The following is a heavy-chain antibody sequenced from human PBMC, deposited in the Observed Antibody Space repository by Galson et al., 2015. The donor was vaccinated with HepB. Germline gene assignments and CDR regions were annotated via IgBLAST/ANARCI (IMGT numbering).Heavy chain of an antibody. CDR2: IIPILGLA. V-gene: IGHV1-69*04. J-gene: IGHJ6*02. CDR1: FSSYA. CDR3: ARGGSVIVVVTATPPDYGMDV. Sequence: FSSYAISWVRQAPGHGLEWMGRIIPILGLANYAQKFQGRVTITADKSTSTAYMELSSLRSEDTAVYYCARGGSVIVVVTATPPDYGMDVWGQGTTVTVSS. D-gene: IGHD2-21*02.